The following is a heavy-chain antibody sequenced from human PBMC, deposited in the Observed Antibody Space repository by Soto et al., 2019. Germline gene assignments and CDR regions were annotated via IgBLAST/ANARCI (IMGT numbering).Heavy chain of an antibody. CDR3: ARGGLTIFGVAHKRYGMDV. CDR2: INHSGST. V-gene: IGHV4-34*01. D-gene: IGHD3-3*01. Sequence: SETLSLTCAVYGGSFSGYYWSWIRQPPGKGLEWIGEINHSGSTNYNPSLKSRVTISVDTSKNQFSLKLSSVTAADTAVYYCARGGLTIFGVAHKRYGMDVWGQGTTVTVSS. CDR1: GGSFSGYY. J-gene: IGHJ6*02.